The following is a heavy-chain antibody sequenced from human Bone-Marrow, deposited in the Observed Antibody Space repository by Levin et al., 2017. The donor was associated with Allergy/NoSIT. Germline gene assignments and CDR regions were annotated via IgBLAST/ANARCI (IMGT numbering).Heavy chain of an antibody. D-gene: IGHD5-12*01. Sequence: LSLPCATSGFIFGASDIHWVRQSPGKGLQWVAFISHDGGSRDYADSVKGRFTVSRDNPTNTVFLQMKSLRTDDTAVYYCARVLGHSGYDCAYWGQGALVTVSS. J-gene: IGHJ4*02. CDR2: ISHDGGSR. CDR3: ARVLGHSGYDCAY. V-gene: IGHV3-30*03. CDR1: GFIFGASD.